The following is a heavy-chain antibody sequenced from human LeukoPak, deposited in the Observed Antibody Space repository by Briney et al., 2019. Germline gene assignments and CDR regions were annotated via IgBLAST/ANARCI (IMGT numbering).Heavy chain of an antibody. CDR1: GFTFSSYA. D-gene: IGHD4-17*01. V-gene: IGHV3-30-3*01. CDR3: AREDYGDYGGFDY. CDR2: ISYDGSNK. Sequence: PGGSLRLSCAASGFTFSSYAMHWVRQAPGKGLEWVVVISYDGSNKYYADSVKGRFTISRDNSKNTLYLQMNSLRAEDTAVYYCAREDYGDYGGFDYWGQGTLVTVSS. J-gene: IGHJ4*02.